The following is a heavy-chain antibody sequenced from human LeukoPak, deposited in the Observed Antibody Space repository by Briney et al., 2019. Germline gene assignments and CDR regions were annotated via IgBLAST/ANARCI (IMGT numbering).Heavy chain of an antibody. D-gene: IGHD3-9*01. V-gene: IGHV3-13*01. CDR3: ARVLPKYFNFLTGFYYYYGMDV. CDR1: GFTVSSYD. CDR2: IGSAGDT. J-gene: IGHJ6*02. Sequence: GGSLRLSCAASGFTVSSYDMHWVRQATGKGLEWVSGIGSAGDTYYPDSVKGRFTISRDNAKNSLYLQMNSLRAGDTAVYYCARVLPKYFNFLTGFYYYYGMDVWGQGTTVTVSS.